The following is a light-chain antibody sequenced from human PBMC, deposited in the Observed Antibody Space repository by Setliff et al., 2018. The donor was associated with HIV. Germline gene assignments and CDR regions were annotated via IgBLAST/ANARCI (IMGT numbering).Light chain of an antibody. J-gene: IGLJ2*01. CDR2: EVN. Sequence: QSVLTQPPSASGSPGQSVTISCTGTSSDIGGYTYVSWYQQHPGKAPKLVIYEVNKRPSGVPDRFSGSKSGNTASLTVSGLQAEDEADYYCSSYAGSNNLVFGGGTKVT. V-gene: IGLV2-8*01. CDR3: SSYAGSNNLV. CDR1: SSDIGGYTY.